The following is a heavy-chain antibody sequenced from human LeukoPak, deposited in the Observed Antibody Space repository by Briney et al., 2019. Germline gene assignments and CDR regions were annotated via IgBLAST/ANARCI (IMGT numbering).Heavy chain of an antibody. CDR2: ISGSVDST. V-gene: IGHV3-23*01. CDR1: GFTFSSSA. D-gene: IGHD2-2*01. Sequence: VGSLRLSCAASGFTFSSSAMSWVRQAPGKGLEWVSAISGSVDSTYYADSVKGRFTIPRDNSKNTLYLQMNSLRAEDTAIYYCAKDRDIVVVPAATDYYFDYWGQGTLVTVSS. J-gene: IGHJ4*02. CDR3: AKDRDIVVVPAATDYYFDY.